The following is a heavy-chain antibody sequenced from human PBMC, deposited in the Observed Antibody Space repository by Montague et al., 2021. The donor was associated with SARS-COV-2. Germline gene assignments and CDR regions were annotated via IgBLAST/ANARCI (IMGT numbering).Heavy chain of an antibody. CDR3: ARHRANAGSFDI. V-gene: IGHV4-39*01. CDR2: VHYTGTT. D-gene: IGHD1-1*01. J-gene: IGHJ3*02. CDR1: GGSITVSRYD. Sequence: SETLSLTCTVSGGSITVSRYDWGWIRQPPGKGLEWIGSVHYTGTTSYISTPKSRLTISVDTSQNQFSLTMTSVTASDTAVYKCARHRANAGSFDIWGQGTMVTVSS.